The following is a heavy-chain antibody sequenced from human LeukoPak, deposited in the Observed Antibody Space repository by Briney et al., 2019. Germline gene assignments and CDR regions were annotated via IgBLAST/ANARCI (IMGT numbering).Heavy chain of an antibody. Sequence: ASVKVSCKASGYTFTSYGISWVRQAPGQGLEWMGWISAYNGNTNYAQKLQGRVTMTTDTSTSTAYMELRSLRSDDTAVYYCARMNYYGSGRTVLSYYYMDVWGKGTTVTVSS. CDR2: ISAYNGNT. CDR3: ARMNYYGSGRTVLSYYYMDV. D-gene: IGHD3-10*01. CDR1: GYTFTSYG. J-gene: IGHJ6*03. V-gene: IGHV1-18*01.